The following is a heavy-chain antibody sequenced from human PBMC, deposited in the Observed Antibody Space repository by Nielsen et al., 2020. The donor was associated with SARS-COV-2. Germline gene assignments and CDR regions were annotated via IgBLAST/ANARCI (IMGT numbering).Heavy chain of an antibody. CDR3: AREGITMVRGPKSTFYYYGMDV. V-gene: IGHV3-53*01. CDR2: IYSGGST. D-gene: IGHD3-10*01. J-gene: IGHJ6*02. Sequence: WLRQPPGKGLEWVSVIYSGGSTYYADSVKGRFTISRDNSKNTLYLQMNSLRAEDTAVYYCAREGITMVRGPKSTFYYYGMDVWGQGTTVTVSS.